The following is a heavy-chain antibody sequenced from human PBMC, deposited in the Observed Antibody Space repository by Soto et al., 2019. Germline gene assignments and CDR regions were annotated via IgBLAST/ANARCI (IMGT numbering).Heavy chain of an antibody. Sequence: QDQLVQSGGEVKKPGASVKVSCKASGYSFTNYGITWVRQAPGQGFEWMGWISAYNGDTNYARKLQGRVTMTTDASSSSAYLELGSLRCDDTGVYYCARDRGVAPPVAGNTHYYYYMDVWGKGTTVTVS. CDR2: ISAYNGDT. J-gene: IGHJ6*03. V-gene: IGHV1-18*01. D-gene: IGHD6-19*01. CDR3: ARDRGVAPPVAGNTHYYYYMDV. CDR1: GYSFTNYG.